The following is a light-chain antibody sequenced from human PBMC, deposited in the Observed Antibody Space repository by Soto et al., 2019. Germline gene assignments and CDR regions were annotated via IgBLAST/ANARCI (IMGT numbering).Light chain of an antibody. J-gene: IGKJ1*01. CDR1: RSVTNNY. CDR2: GAS. Sequence: EIVLTQSPGTPSFFPGERATLSCRASRSVTNNYLAWHQQKPGQTPRLLIYGASSRATGIPDRFSGSGSGTDFTLTISSLEPEDFAVYYCQQRNNWPWTFGQGTKVDI. CDR3: QQRNNWPWT. V-gene: IGKV3D-20*02.